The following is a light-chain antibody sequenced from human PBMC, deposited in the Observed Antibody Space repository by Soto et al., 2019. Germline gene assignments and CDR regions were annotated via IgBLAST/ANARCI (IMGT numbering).Light chain of an antibody. CDR1: QSVDRN. CDR3: QQYDSWPLT. CDR2: GVS. V-gene: IGKV3D-15*01. Sequence: EIVMTQSPGTLTVSTEEGATLSCRASQSVDRNLAWYQQKPGQAPRLLIYGVSTRPTGIPDRFSGSGSGTEFSLTISSLRSEDFAVYYCQQYDSWPLTFGGGTKVEIK. J-gene: IGKJ4*01.